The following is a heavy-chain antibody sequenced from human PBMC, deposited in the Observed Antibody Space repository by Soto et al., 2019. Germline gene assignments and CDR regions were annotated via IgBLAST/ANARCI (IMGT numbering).Heavy chain of an antibody. CDR1: GGTFSSYT. CDR3: ASLRITMVRGVIQEVDP. Sequence: SVKVSCKASGGTFSSYTISWVRQAPGQGLEWMGRIIPILGIANYAQKFQGRVTITADKSTSTAYMELSSLRSEDTAVYYCASLRITMVRGVIQEVDPWGQGTLVTVSS. J-gene: IGHJ5*02. V-gene: IGHV1-69*02. D-gene: IGHD3-10*01. CDR2: IIPILGIA.